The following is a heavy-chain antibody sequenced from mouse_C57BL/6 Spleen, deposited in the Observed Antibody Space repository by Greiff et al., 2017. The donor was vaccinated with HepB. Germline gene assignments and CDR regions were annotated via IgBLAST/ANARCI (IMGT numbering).Heavy chain of an antibody. D-gene: IGHD1-1*01. V-gene: IGHV5-4*01. CDR2: ISDGGSYT. CDR3: ARVGTTVGAMDY. CDR1: GFTFSSYA. Sequence: EVHLVESGGGLVKPGGSLKLSCAASGFTFSSYAMSWVRQTPEKRLEWVATISDGGSYTYYPDNVKGRFTISRDNAKNNLYLQMSHLKSEDTAMYYCARVGTTVGAMDYWGQGTSVTVSS. J-gene: IGHJ4*01.